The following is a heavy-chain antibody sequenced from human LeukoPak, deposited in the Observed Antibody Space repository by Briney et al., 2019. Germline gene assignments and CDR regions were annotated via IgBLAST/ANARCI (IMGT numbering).Heavy chain of an antibody. V-gene: IGHV1-46*01. CDR1: GYTFTSYY. CDR3: ARAYYYDSSAYSPDY. D-gene: IGHD3-22*01. J-gene: IGHJ4*02. Sequence: ASVKVSCKASGYTFTSYYMHWVRQAPGQGLEWMGIINPSGGSTSYAQNFQGRVTMTRDTSTSTVYMELGSLRSEDTAVYYCARAYYYDSSAYSPDYWGQGTLVTVSS. CDR2: INPSGGST.